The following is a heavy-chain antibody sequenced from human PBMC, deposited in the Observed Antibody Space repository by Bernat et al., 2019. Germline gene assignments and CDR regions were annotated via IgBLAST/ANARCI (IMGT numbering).Heavy chain of an antibody. V-gene: IGHV3-23*04. CDR1: GFTFSSYA. J-gene: IGHJ4*02. CDR2: ISGSGGST. CDR3: AKINDFWSGYYDY. D-gene: IGHD3-3*01. Sequence: EVQLVESGGGLVQPGGSLRLSCAASGFTFSSYAMSWVRQAPGKGLEWVSVISGSGGSTYYAESVKGRFTISRDNSKNTLYLQMNSLRAEDTAVYYCAKINDFWSGYYDYWGQGTLVTVSS.